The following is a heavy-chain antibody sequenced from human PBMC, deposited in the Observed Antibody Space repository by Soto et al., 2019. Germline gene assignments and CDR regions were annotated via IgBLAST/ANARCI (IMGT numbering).Heavy chain of an antibody. J-gene: IGHJ5*02. CDR2: VYYTGST. Sequence: SETLSLTCTVSGASIRSTDYYWSWIRQAPGQGLEWIGYVYYTGSTYYNPSLMRRLTISVDTSKNQFSLKLTSVTAAETAVYYCVRTARQGAVAPHWFDRWGQGTQVTVSS. V-gene: IGHV4-30-4*01. D-gene: IGHD2-21*02. CDR1: GASIRSTDYY. CDR3: VRTARQGAVAPHWFDR.